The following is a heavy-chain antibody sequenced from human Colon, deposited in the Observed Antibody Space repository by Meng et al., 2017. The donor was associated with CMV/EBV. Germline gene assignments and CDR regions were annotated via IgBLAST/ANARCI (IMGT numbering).Heavy chain of an antibody. J-gene: IGHJ4*02. D-gene: IGHD2-15*01. CDR1: EFNFTRYD. CDR2: IGRGSGA. Sequence: EVQLDAAWGGFVQPWGSMKLFCVASEFNFTRYDISWVRQAPGKGLEWFSTIGRGSGANYADSDKGLFTMSRDNSKNTVYLEMNNLRAXDTAIFYCARDRWFTFWGQGVLVTVPQ. V-gene: IGHV3-23*04. CDR3: ARDRWFTF.